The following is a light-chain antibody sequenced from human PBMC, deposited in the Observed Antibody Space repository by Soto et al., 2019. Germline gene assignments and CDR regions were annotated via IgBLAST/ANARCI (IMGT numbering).Light chain of an antibody. CDR2: AAS. CDR3: KQGYSKYT. V-gene: IGKV1-39*01. CDR1: QSISSY. Sequence: DIQMTQSPSSLSASVGDRVTITCRASQSISSYLNWYQQKPGKAPKLLIYAASSLQSGVPSRFSGSGSGTDFSYTINSLKHEEFATYHYKQGYSKYTFGQGTKLEIK. J-gene: IGKJ2*01.